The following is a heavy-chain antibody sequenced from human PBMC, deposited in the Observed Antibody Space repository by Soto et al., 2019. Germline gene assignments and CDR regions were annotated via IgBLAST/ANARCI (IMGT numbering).Heavy chain of an antibody. J-gene: IGHJ4*02. D-gene: IGHD3-22*01. V-gene: IGHV3-72*01. CDR1: GFTFSDHY. CDR3: ARGDTSGRYFDY. Sequence: GGSLRLSCAASGFTFSDHYMDWVRQAPGKGLEWVGRIRNKANSHTTEYAASVRGRFTVSRDDSKNSLYLQMNSLKIDDTAVYYCARGDTSGRYFDYWGQGT. CDR2: IRNKANSHTT.